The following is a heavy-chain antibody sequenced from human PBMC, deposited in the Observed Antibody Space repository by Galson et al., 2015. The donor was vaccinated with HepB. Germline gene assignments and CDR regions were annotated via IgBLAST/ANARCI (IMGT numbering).Heavy chain of an antibody. D-gene: IGHD1-26*01. CDR2: MNPNSGKT. V-gene: IGHV1-8*02. Sequence: SVTVSCKASGSTFTSYSMHWVRQAPGQGLEWMEWMNPNSGKTGYTQKFQGRVTMTRSTSISTAYMELSSLRSEDTAVYYCARGSSGSLDYWGQGTLVTVSS. CDR1: GSTFTSYS. CDR3: ARGSSGSLDY. J-gene: IGHJ4*02.